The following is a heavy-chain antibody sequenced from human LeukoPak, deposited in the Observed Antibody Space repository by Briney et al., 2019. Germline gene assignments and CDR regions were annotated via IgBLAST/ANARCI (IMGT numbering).Heavy chain of an antibody. D-gene: IGHD3-9*01. J-gene: IGHJ4*02. CDR1: GXXXXSYX. V-gene: IGHV1-46*01. CDR3: AREVLRYFGY. Sequence: VXVSCKASGXXXXSYXXHWVXXAXGQGLXWMGIINPSGGSTSYAQKFQGRVTMTRDTSTSTVYMELSSLRSEDTAVYYCAREVLRYFGYWGQGTLVTVSS. CDR2: INPSGGST.